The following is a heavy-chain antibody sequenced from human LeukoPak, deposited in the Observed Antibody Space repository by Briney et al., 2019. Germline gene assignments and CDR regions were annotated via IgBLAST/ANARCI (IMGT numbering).Heavy chain of an antibody. CDR1: GFTFSAFG. V-gene: IGHV3-30*19. CDR2: IPYDGSDK. Sequence: GGSLRLSCAASGFTFSAFGMHWVRQAPGKGLEWVTFIPYDGSDKYYADSVKGRFTISRDNSKNTLYLQMNNMRTEDTAVYYCARRNFDWFDPWGQGTLVTVSS. CDR3: ARRNFDWFDP. J-gene: IGHJ5*02.